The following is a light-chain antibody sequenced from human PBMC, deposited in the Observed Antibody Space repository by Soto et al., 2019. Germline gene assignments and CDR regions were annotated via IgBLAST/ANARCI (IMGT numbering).Light chain of an antibody. V-gene: IGKV3-15*01. CDR3: QQYNNWPQWT. CDR1: QSVSSN. Sequence: EIVMTQSPATLSVSPGERATLSCRASQSVSSNLAWYQQKPGQAPRLLIYGASTRATGIPARFSGSASGTEFTLTISSLQSEDFAVYYCQQYNNWPQWTFGQWTKVEIK. J-gene: IGKJ1*01. CDR2: GAS.